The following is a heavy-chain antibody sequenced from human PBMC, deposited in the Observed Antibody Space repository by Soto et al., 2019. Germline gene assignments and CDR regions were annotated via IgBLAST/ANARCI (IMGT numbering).Heavy chain of an antibody. Sequence: QVQLVQSGAEVKKPGASVKVSCKASGYTFSSYGISWVRQAPGQGLEWMGWISGYNGKTNNAQKLQGRVTMTIDTSTSTGYMELRSLRSDDTAVYYCARDRGGDGMDVWGQGTTVTVSS. CDR2: ISGYNGKT. CDR3: ARDRGGDGMDV. J-gene: IGHJ6*02. CDR1: GYTFSSYG. V-gene: IGHV1-18*01. D-gene: IGHD3-16*01.